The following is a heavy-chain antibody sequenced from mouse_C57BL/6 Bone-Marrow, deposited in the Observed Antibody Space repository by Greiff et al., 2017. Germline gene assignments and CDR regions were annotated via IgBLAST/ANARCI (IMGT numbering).Heavy chain of an antibody. CDR3: AILGPYYGNYESFFDY. Sequence: QVQLQQPGAELVKPGASVQVSCKASGYTFTSYWMHWVKQRPGQGLEWIGRIHPSDSDTNYNQKFKGKATLTVDKSSSTAYMQLSSLTSEDSAVYYCAILGPYYGNYESFFDYWGQGTTLTVSS. CDR2: IHPSDSDT. J-gene: IGHJ2*01. D-gene: IGHD2-10*01. CDR1: GYTFTSYW. V-gene: IGHV1-74*01.